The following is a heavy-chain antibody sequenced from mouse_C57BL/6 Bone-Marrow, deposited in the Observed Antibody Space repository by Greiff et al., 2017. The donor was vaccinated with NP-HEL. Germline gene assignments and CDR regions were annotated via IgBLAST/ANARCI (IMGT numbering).Heavy chain of an antibody. V-gene: IGHV2-2*01. CDR3: ATSGITTVVATSLDY. J-gene: IGHJ2*01. Sequence: VQRVESGPGLVQPSQSLSITCTVSGFSLTSYGVHWVRQSPGKGLEWLGVIWSGGSTDYNAAFISRLSISKDNSKSQVFFKMNSLQADDTAIYYCATSGITTVVATSLDYWGQGTTLTVSS. D-gene: IGHD1-1*01. CDR2: IWSGGST. CDR1: GFSLTSYG.